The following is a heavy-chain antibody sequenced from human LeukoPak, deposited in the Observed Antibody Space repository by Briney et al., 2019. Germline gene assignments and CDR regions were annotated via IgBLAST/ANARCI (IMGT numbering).Heavy chain of an antibody. J-gene: IGHJ4*02. D-gene: IGHD2-15*01. Sequence: GGSLRLSCAASGFTFSSSAMSWVRPAPGKGLEWVSAISNNGGYTYYADSVQGRFTISRDNSKSTLCLQMNSLRAEDTAVYYCAKQLGYCSDGSCYFPYWGQGTLVTVSS. CDR1: GFTFSSSA. V-gene: IGHV3-23*01. CDR2: ISNNGGYT. CDR3: AKQLGYCSDGSCYFPY.